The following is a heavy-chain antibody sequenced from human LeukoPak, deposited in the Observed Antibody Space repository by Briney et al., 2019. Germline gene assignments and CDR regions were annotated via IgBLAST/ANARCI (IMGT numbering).Heavy chain of an antibody. CDR1: GDSISSNNW. D-gene: IGHD6-19*01. J-gene: IGHJ1*01. V-gene: IGHV4-4*02. CDR2: IHHSGST. CDR3: ARKGVVAGTGYFQH. Sequence: SSETLSLTCAVSGDSISSNNWWSWVRQPPGKGLEWIGEIHHSGSTNYNPSLKSRVTTSVDKSKNQFSLKLISVTAAATAVYYCARKGVVAGTGYFQHWGQGTLVTVSS.